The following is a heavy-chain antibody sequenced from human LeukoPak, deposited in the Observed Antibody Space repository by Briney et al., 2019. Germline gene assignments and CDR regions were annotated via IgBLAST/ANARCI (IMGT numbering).Heavy chain of an antibody. Sequence: SETLSLTCTVSGGSISSYYWSWIRQPPGKGLEWIGYIYYTGSTNYNPSLKSRVTISVDTSKNQFSLKLSSVNDADTAVYYCARGGGWSPYYFDYWGQGTLVTVSS. D-gene: IGHD6-19*01. CDR3: ARGGGWSPYYFDY. J-gene: IGHJ4*02. V-gene: IGHV4-59*01. CDR1: GGSISSYY. CDR2: IYYTGST.